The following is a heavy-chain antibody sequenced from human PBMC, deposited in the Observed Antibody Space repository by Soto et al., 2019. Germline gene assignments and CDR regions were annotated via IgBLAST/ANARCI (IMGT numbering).Heavy chain of an antibody. J-gene: IGHJ3*02. V-gene: IGHV2-5*01. CDR3: AHRRGASTTGGAFDI. Sequence: QITVKESGPTLVTPTQTLTLTCTFSVFSFRTSGAGVGWIRQPPGKALEWLALIFWNDDKRYTPSLNSSLTTTKATSKTQVALTMSNLDPVETATYFCAHRRGASTTGGAFDIWGLGTKVTVSS. CDR2: IFWNDDK. CDR1: VFSFRTSGAG. D-gene: IGHD1-1*01.